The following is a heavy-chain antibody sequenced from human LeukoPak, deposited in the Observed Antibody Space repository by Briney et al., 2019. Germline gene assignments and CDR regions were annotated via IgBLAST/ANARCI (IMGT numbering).Heavy chain of an antibody. Sequence: ASVKVSCKASGYTFTSYAMHWVRQAPGQRLEWMGWINAGNGNTKYSQKFQGRVTITRDTSASTAYMELSSLRSEDTAVYYCARDRHYYDSGAFDIWGQGTMVTVSS. CDR3: ARDRHYYDSGAFDI. CDR1: GYTFTSYA. V-gene: IGHV1-3*01. CDR2: INAGNGNT. J-gene: IGHJ3*02. D-gene: IGHD3-10*01.